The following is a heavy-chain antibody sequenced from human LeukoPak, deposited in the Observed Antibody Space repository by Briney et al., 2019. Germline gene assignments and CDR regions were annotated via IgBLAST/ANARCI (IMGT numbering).Heavy chain of an antibody. CDR1: GGSISSGSYY. V-gene: IGHV4-39*01. CDR3: ARPIYDFWSSYHYYFDY. D-gene: IGHD3-3*01. CDR2: IYYIGTT. J-gene: IGHJ4*02. Sequence: AETLSLTCTVLGGSISSGSYYGGWIRQPPGKGLEWIGTIYYIGTTYYNPSLKSRVTISVDTSKNQFSLKLSCVTAADTAVYYCARPIYDFWSSYHYYFDYWGQGTLVTVSS.